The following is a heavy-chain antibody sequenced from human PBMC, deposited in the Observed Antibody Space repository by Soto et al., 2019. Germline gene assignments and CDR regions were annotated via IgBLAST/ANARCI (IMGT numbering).Heavy chain of an antibody. D-gene: IGHD6-13*01. J-gene: IGHJ4*02. CDR2: IYYSGST. Sequence: QVQLQELGPGLVKPSQTLSLTCSVSGGSVSSAGYYWTWIRQHPGKGLEWIGYIYYSGSTYYNPSLKSRVIISIGASENQFSLMLNSVTAADTAVYYCARGIFLATAAAYFDFWGQGTLVTVSS. CDR3: ARGIFLATAAAYFDF. V-gene: IGHV4-31*03. CDR1: GGSVSSAGYY.